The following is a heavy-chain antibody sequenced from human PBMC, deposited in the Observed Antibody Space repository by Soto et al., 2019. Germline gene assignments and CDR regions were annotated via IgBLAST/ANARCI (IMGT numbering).Heavy chain of an antibody. CDR3: AREPAASDYYYGMDV. CDR2: IYYSGST. V-gene: IGHV4-31*03. D-gene: IGHD6-13*01. Sequence: SETLSLTCTVSGGSISSGCYYWSWIRQHPGKGLEWIGYIYYSGSTYYNPSLKSRVTISVDTSKNQFSLKLSSVTAADTAVYYCAREPAASDYYYGMDVWGQGTTVTVSS. CDR1: GGSISSGCYY. J-gene: IGHJ6*02.